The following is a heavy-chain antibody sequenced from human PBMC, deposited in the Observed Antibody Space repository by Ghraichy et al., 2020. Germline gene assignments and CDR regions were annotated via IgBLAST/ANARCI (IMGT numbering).Heavy chain of an antibody. J-gene: IGHJ6*02. Sequence: SVKVSCKASGGTFSSYAISWVRQAPGQGLEWMGGIIPIFGTANYAQKFQGRVTITADESTSTAYMELSSLRSEDTAVYYCARVNYYGSGSYPYGMDVWGQGTTVTVSS. CDR3: ARVNYYGSGSYPYGMDV. CDR2: IIPIFGTA. V-gene: IGHV1-69*13. CDR1: GGTFSSYA. D-gene: IGHD3-10*01.